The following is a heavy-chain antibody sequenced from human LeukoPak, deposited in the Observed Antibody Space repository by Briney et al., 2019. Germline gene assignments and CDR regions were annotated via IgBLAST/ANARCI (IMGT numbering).Heavy chain of an antibody. V-gene: IGHV4-39*07. CDR2: IYYSGST. Sequence: PSETLFLTCTVPGCSISSSSYYWGWIRQPPGKGLEWIGSIYYSGSTYYNPSLKSRVTISVDTSKNQFSLKLSSVTAADTAVYYCARTLSADYYDSSGNLDYWGQGTLVTVSS. CDR3: ARTLSADYYDSSGNLDY. J-gene: IGHJ4*02. CDR1: GCSISSSSYY. D-gene: IGHD3-22*01.